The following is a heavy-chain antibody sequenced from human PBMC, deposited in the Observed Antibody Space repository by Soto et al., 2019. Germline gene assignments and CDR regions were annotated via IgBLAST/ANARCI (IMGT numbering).Heavy chain of an antibody. Sequence: SLRLSCAASGLAFSNYAISWVRQAPGKGLEWVSTISASGYSAYYGGAVKGRFTTSRDNSKGTLYLQMNRLRADDTAVYYCAKDEQLWEQFDHWGQGTQVTVSS. CDR2: ISASGYSA. V-gene: IGHV3-23*01. D-gene: IGHD5-18*01. CDR3: AKDEQLWEQFDH. CDR1: GLAFSNYA. J-gene: IGHJ4*02.